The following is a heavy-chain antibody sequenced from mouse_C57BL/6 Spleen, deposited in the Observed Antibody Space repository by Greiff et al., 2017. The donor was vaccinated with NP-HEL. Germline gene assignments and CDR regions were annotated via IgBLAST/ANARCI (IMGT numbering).Heavy chain of an antibody. CDR2: IYPGSGST. V-gene: IGHV1-55*01. Sequence: QVQLQQPGAELAKPGASVKMSCKASGYTFTSYWITWVKQRPGQGLEWIGDIYPGSGSTNYNEKFKSKATLTVDTSSSTAYMQLSSLTSEDSAVYYCANSYYSNHGGFAYWGQGTLVTVSA. CDR1: GYTFTSYW. J-gene: IGHJ3*01. CDR3: ANSYYSNHGGFAY. D-gene: IGHD2-5*01.